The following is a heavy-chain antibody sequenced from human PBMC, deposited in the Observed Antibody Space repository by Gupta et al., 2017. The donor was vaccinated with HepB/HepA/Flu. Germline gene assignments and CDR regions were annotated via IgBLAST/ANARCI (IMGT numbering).Heavy chain of an antibody. CDR1: GFTFSSYW. D-gene: IGHD6-19*01. V-gene: IGHV3-7*01. CDR3: ANNGAAVAGTD. J-gene: IGHJ4*02. Sequence: EVQLVESGGGLVQPGGSVRLSCAASGFTFSSYWMTWVRQVQGKGLEWVAKRNQDGSEKNYVDSLKGRFTSSRDNAKSSLYLQINSLRAEDTSVYDWANNGAAVAGTDWGQGTLVTVAS. CDR2: RNQDGSEK.